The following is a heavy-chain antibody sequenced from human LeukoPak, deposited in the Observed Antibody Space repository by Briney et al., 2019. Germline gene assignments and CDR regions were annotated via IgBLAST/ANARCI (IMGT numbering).Heavy chain of an antibody. CDR1: GFTFSSYA. J-gene: IGHJ5*02. CDR3: AKARKALGWFDP. V-gene: IGHV3-23*01. CDR2: ISGSGGST. Sequence: GGSPRLSCAASGFTFSSYAMSWVRQAPGKGLEWVSAISGSGGSTYYADSVKGRFTISRDNSKNTLYLQMNSLRAEDTAVYYCAKARKALGWFDPWGQGTLVTVSS.